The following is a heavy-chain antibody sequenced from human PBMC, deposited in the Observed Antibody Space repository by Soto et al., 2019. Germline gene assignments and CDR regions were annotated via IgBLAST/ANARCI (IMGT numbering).Heavy chain of an antibody. CDR1: GGTFSSYA. V-gene: IGHV1-69*13. Sequence: SVKVSCKASGGTFSSYAISWVRQAPGQGLEWMGGIIPIFGTANYAQKFQGRVTITADESTSTAYMELSSLRSEDTAVYYCARDRDFWSGYYNWFDPWGQGTLVTVSS. CDR3: ARDRDFWSGYYNWFDP. J-gene: IGHJ5*02. CDR2: IIPIFGTA. D-gene: IGHD3-3*01.